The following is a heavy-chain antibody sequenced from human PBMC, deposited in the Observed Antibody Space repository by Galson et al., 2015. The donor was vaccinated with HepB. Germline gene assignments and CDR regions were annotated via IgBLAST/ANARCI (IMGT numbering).Heavy chain of an antibody. CDR1: GFTFDDYA. J-gene: IGHJ4*02. Sequence: SLRLSCAASGFTFDDYAMHWVRQAPGKGLEWVSGISWNSGSIGYADSVKGRFTISRDNAKNSLYLQMNSLRAEDTALYYCAKGHSGYCSSPDYWGQGTLVTVSS. D-gene: IGHD3-22*01. V-gene: IGHV3-9*01. CDR2: ISWNSGSI. CDR3: AKGHSGYCSSPDY.